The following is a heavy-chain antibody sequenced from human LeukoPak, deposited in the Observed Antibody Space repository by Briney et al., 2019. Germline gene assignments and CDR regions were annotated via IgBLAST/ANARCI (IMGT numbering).Heavy chain of an antibody. CDR2: MNPNSGNT. Sequence: ASVKVSCKASGYTFTSYDINWVRQATGQGLEWMGWMNPNSGNTGYAQKFQGRVTMTRNTSISTAYMELSSLRSEDTAVYYCAVITRGYCSGGSCYWTLSAGPWGQGTLVTVSS. J-gene: IGHJ5*02. CDR3: AVITRGYCSGGSCYWTLSAGP. V-gene: IGHV1-8*01. D-gene: IGHD2-15*01. CDR1: GYTFTSYD.